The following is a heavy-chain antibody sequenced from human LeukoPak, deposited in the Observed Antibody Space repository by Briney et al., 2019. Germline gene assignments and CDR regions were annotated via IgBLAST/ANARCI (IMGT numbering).Heavy chain of an antibody. D-gene: IGHD2-8*01. CDR2: IYTSGST. CDR1: GASISSYY. J-gene: IGHJ4*02. CDR3: AREREDIRLKLYAYYFDY. Sequence: PSETLSLTCTVSGASISSYYWSWIRQPAGKGLEWISRIYTSGSTKYNPSLKSRVTMSVDTSKNQFSLKLSSVTAADTAVYYCAREREDIRLKLYAYYFDYWGQGTLVTVSS. V-gene: IGHV4-4*07.